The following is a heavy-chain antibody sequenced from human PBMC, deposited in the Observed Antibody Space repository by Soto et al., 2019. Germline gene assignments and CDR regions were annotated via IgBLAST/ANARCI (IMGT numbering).Heavy chain of an antibody. J-gene: IGHJ4*02. V-gene: IGHV4-34*01. D-gene: IGHD3-22*01. CDR2: INHSGST. CDR3: ARVSRYYYDSSGYYYDY. CDR1: GGSFSGYY. Sequence: PSETLSLTCAVYGGSFSGYYWSWIRQPPGKGLEWIGEINHSGSTNYNPSLKSRVTISVDTSKNQFSLKLSSVTAADTAVYYCARVSRYYYDSSGYYYDYWGQGTLVTVSS.